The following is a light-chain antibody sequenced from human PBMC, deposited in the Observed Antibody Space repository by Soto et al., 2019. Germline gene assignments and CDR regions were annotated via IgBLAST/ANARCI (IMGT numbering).Light chain of an antibody. CDR2: AAS. Sequence: DIQITQSPSSLSASVGDRVIITCRASQTISSHLNWYQQKPGKAPNLLVYAASSLQSGVPSRLTGSGSGTDFTLTISSLQPEDFATYFCQQSYTTPITFGQGTRLEIK. J-gene: IGKJ5*01. V-gene: IGKV1-39*01. CDR3: QQSYTTPIT. CDR1: QTISSH.